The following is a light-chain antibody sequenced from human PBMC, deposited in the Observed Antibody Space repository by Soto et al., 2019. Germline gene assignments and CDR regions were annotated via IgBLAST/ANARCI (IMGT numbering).Light chain of an antibody. Sequence: QPVLTQSPSASASLGASVRLTCSLSGGHSSYTIAWHQHHPEKGPRFLMKVNSDGSHTNGDGIPDRFSGSSSGAERYLTISSLRSEDEADYYCQSWGTGTHIVFGEGTKLTVL. J-gene: IGLJ2*01. CDR2: VNSDGSH. CDR1: GGHSSYT. V-gene: IGLV4-69*01. CDR3: QSWGTGTHIV.